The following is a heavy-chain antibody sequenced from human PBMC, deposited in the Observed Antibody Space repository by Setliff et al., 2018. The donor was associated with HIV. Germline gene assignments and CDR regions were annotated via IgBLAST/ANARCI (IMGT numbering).Heavy chain of an antibody. Sequence: ASVKVSCKTSEYDINDQYINWVRQAPGQGLEWMGWINLNTGATKYAQKLQVSVTLTRDTSMTTAYMELRSLRSDDTAVYYCVRSPGSFISTDSTEAGDYWGQGTLVTVSA. J-gene: IGHJ4*02. V-gene: IGHV1-2*02. D-gene: IGHD3-22*01. CDR1: EYDINDQY. CDR2: INLNTGAT. CDR3: VRSPGSFISTDSTEAGDY.